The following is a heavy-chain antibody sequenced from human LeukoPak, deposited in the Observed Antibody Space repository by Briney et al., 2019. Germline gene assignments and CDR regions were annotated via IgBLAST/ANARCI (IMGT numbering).Heavy chain of an antibody. V-gene: IGHV3-48*04. CDR1: GFTFSNAW. J-gene: IGHJ6*04. CDR3: AELGITMIGGV. D-gene: IGHD3-10*02. CDR2: ISSSGSTI. Sequence: GGSLRLSCAASGFTFSNAWMNWVRQAPGKGLEWVSYISSSGSTIYYADSVKGRFTISRDNVKNSLYLQMNSLRAEDTAVYYCAELGITMIGGVWGKGTTVTISS.